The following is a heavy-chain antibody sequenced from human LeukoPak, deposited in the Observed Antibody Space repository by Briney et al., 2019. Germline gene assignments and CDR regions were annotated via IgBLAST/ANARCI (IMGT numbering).Heavy chain of an antibody. CDR2: ITSKPYGEAS. Sequence: PGGSLRLSCAASGFTFSSYWMSWVRQAPGKGLEWVGFITSKPYGEASHYAASVSGRFSFSRDDSKSIAYLQMNSLKTEDTAVYYCVRHDGMVLPVWGQGTLVTVSS. CDR3: VRHDGMVLPV. J-gene: IGHJ4*02. V-gene: IGHV3-49*04. D-gene: IGHD3-3*01. CDR1: GFTFSSYW.